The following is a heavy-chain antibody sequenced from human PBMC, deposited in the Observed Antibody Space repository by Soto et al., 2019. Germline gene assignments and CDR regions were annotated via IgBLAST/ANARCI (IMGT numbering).Heavy chain of an antibody. CDR1: GGSFSGYY. D-gene: IGHD1-7*01. CDR3: AREGHKRRTGRTGTNYYYYYMDV. V-gene: IGHV4-34*01. CDR2: INHSGST. Sequence: SETLSLTCAVYGGSFSGYYWSWIRQPPGKGLEWIGEINHSGSTNYNPSLKSRVTISVDTSKNQFSLKLSSVTAADTAVYYCAREGHKRRTGRTGTNYYYYYMDVWGKGTTVTVSS. J-gene: IGHJ6*03.